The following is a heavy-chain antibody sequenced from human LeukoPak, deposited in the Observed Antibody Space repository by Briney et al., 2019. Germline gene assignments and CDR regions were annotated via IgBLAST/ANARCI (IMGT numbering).Heavy chain of an antibody. D-gene: IGHD3-22*01. CDR2: ISYDGSNK. CDR3: ARDRSGSNYYDSSGLAY. Sequence: GGSLRLSCAASGFTFSSYAMRWVRQAPGKGLEWVAVISYDGSNKYYADSVKGRFTISRDNSKNTLYLQMNSLRAEDTAVYYCARDRSGSNYYDSSGLAYWGQGTLVTVYS. CDR1: GFTFSSYA. J-gene: IGHJ4*02. V-gene: IGHV3-30-3*01.